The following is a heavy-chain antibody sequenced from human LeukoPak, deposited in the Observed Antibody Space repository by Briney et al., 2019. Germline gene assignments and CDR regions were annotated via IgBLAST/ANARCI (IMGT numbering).Heavy chain of an antibody. V-gene: IGHV3-66*01. CDR1: GFTVSSNY. D-gene: IGHD2-15*01. J-gene: IGHJ4*02. Sequence: GGSLRLSCAASGFTVSSNYMSWVRQAPGKGLEWVSVIHSGGSTYYADSVKGRFTISRDNSKNTLYTAVYYCARVVVAATNIFYFDYWGQGTLVTVSS. CDR2: IHSGGST. CDR3: FYFDY.